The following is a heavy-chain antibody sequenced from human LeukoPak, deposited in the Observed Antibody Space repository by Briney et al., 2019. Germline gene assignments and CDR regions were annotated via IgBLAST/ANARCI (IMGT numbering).Heavy chain of an antibody. D-gene: IGHD6-19*01. V-gene: IGHV3-48*01. CDR1: RFTFSSYS. CDR3: ARDGVVVAGTRRAFDI. CDR2: INSGSSTI. Sequence: PGGSLRLSCAGSRFTFSSYSMNWVRQAPGKGLEWVSYINSGSSTIYYADSVKGRFTISRDNAKNSLYLQMNSLRGEDTAVYYCARDGVVVAGTRRAFDIWGQGTMVTVFS. J-gene: IGHJ3*02.